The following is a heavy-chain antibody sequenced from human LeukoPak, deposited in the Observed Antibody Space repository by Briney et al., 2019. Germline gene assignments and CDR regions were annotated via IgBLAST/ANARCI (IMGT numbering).Heavy chain of an antibody. CDR2: IKQDGSEK. J-gene: IGHJ4*02. D-gene: IGHD5-18*01. CDR1: GFTISPYW. V-gene: IGHV3-7*01. CDR3: ARENTAVPGGDC. Sequence: PGGSLRLSCAASGFTISPYWMSWVRQAPGKGLEWVANIKQDGSEKYYVDSVKGRFATSRDNAKNSVYLQMNGLRAEDTAVYYCARENTAVPGGDCWGQGTLVTVSS.